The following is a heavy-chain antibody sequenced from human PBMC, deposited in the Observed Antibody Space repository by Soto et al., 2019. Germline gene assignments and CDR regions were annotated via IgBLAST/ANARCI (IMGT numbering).Heavy chain of an antibody. CDR1: GYTFTGYY. CDR3: ARGHGNGDCCNY. J-gene: IGHJ4*02. CDR2: TNPNSGGT. V-gene: IGHV1-2*02. Sequence: ASVKVSCKASGYTFTGYYMHRVRQAPGQGLEWMGWTNPNSGGTNYAQKFQGRVTMTRDTSISTAYMELSRLRSDDTAVYYCARGHGNGDCCNYWGQGNMVTVSA. D-gene: IGHD2-21*02.